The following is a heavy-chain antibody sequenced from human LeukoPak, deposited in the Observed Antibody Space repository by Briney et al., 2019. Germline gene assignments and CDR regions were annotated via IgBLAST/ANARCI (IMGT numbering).Heavy chain of an antibody. CDR2: IYHSGST. Sequence: SETLSLTCTVSGYSISSGFYWGWIRQPPGKGLEWIGSIYHSGSTYYNPSLKSRVTISVDTSKNQFSLKLSSVTAADTAVYYCARDSASPDLWGRGTLVTVSS. D-gene: IGHD6-25*01. V-gene: IGHV4-38-2*02. CDR3: ARDSASPDL. CDR1: GYSISSGFY. J-gene: IGHJ2*01.